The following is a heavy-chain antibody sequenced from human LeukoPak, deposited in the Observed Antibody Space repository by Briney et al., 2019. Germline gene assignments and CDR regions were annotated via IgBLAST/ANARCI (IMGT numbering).Heavy chain of an antibody. CDR3: ARNGVRYFDSKWFDP. CDR2: INPNSGGT. D-gene: IGHD3-9*01. CDR1: GYTFTGYY. J-gene: IGHJ5*02. V-gene: IGHV1-2*02. Sequence: GSVKVSCKASGYTFTGYYMHWVRQAPGQGLEWMGWINPNSGGTNYAQKFQGRVTMTRDTSISTAYMELSRLRSDDTAVYYCARNGVRYFDSKWFDPWGQGTLVTVSS.